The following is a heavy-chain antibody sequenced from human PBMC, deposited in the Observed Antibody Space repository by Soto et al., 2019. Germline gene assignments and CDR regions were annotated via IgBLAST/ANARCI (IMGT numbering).Heavy chain of an antibody. V-gene: IGHV4-34*01. CDR2: INHSGST. D-gene: IGHD2-15*01. CDR3: ARRVVAATQIDY. Sequence: SETLSLTCAVYGGSFSGYYWSWIRQPPGKGLEWIGEINHSGSTNYNPSLKSRVTISVDTSKNQFSLKLSSVTAADTAVYYCARRVVAATQIDYWGQGTLVTVSS. CDR1: GGSFSGYY. J-gene: IGHJ4*02.